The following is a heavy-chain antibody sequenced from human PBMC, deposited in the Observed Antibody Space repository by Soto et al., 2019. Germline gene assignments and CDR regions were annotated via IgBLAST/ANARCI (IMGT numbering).Heavy chain of an antibody. J-gene: IGHJ5*02. CDR3: AREGGSLNWFDP. CDR1: EFTFGGYS. V-gene: IGHV3-48*02. D-gene: IGHD1-26*01. Sequence: EVQLVESGGGWLQPGGSLRLSGAASEFTFGGYSMNWVRQAPGKGLEWVSYISSSSTIYYADSVKGRFTISRDNAKNSLYLQMNSLRDEDTAVYYCAREGGSLNWFDPWGQGTLVTVSS. CDR2: ISSSSTI.